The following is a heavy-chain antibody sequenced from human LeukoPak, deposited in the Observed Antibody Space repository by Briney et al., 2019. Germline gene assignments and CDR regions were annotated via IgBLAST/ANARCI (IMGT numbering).Heavy chain of an antibody. V-gene: IGHV4-39*01. CDR1: GASISNYF. D-gene: IGHD2-15*01. Sequence: PSETLSLTCTVPGASISNYFWGWIRQPPGKGLDWIGSIYYSGNTYYNPSLKSRVTISVDTSKNQFSLRLNSVTAADTAVYYCARLSARSFSYYFDYWGQGTLVTVSS. CDR2: IYYSGNT. CDR3: ARLSARSFSYYFDY. J-gene: IGHJ4*02.